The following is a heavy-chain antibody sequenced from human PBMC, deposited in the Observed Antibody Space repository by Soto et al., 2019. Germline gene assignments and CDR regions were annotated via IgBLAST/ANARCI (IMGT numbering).Heavy chain of an antibody. J-gene: IGHJ4*02. CDR3: AKGRGGSGTLTPRVDF. Sequence: EVQLLESGGGLVQPGGSLRLSCAASGFTFNNYAMTWGRQARGEGLEWVSAISGGGATTSYADSVKGRFTVSRDGSKNTLYLQMSSLRAEHTALYYCAKGRGGSGTLTPRVDFWGQGTLVTVSS. D-gene: IGHD3-10*01. V-gene: IGHV3-23*01. CDR1: GFTFNNYA. CDR2: ISGGGATT.